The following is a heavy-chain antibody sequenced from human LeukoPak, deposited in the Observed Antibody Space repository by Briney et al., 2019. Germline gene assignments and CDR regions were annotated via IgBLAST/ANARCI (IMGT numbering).Heavy chain of an antibody. CDR1: GGSFSGYY. J-gene: IGHJ4*02. Sequence: SETLSLTCAVYGGSFSGYYWSWIRQPPGKGLEWIGEINHNGSTNYNPSLKSRVTISVDTSKNQFSLKLSSVTAADTAVYYCARMDYYDSSGYPSEGWGPGTLVTVSS. D-gene: IGHD3-22*01. V-gene: IGHV4-34*01. CDR3: ARMDYYDSSGYPSEG. CDR2: INHNGST.